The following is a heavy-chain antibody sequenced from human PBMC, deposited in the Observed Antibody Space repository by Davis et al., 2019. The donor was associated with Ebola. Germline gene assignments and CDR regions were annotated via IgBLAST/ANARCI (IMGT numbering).Heavy chain of an antibody. CDR2: IIWNSGSI. V-gene: IGHV3-9*01. CDR3: AKSHYYDSSGYVEYFQD. J-gene: IGHJ1*01. CDR1: GFTFDDYA. D-gene: IGHD3-22*01. Sequence: SLKISCAASGFTFDDYAMHWVRQAPGKGLEWVSGIIWNSGSIGYTDSVKGRFTISRDNAKNSLYLQMNSLRAKDTALYYCAKSHYYDSSGYVEYFQDWGQGTLVTVSS.